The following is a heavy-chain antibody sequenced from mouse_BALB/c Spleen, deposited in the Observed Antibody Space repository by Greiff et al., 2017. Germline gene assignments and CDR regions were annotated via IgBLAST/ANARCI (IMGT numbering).Heavy chain of an antibody. J-gene: IGHJ2*01. CDR1: GYTFTDYE. D-gene: IGHD1-2*01. CDR3: TRDYYGPSYYFDY. V-gene: IGHV1-15*01. Sequence: VKLQESGAELVRPGASVTLSCKASGYTFTDYEMHWVKQTPVHGLEWIGAIDPETGGTAYNQKFKGKATLTADKSSSTAYMELRSLTSEDSAVYYCTRDYYGPSYYFDYWGQGTTLTVSS. CDR2: IDPETGGT.